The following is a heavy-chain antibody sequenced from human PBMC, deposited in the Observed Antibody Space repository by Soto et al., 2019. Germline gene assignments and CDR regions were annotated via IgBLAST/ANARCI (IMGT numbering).Heavy chain of an antibody. D-gene: IGHD4-17*01. J-gene: IGHJ4*02. CDR2: IYHSGST. CDR3: ARVSPDYGDEIDY. V-gene: IGHV4-38-2*01. CDR1: GYSISSGYY. Sequence: NPSETLSLTCAVSGYSISSGYYWGWIRQPPGKGLEWIGSIYHSGSTYYNPSLKSRVTISVDTSKNQFSLKLSSVTAADTAVYYCARVSPDYGDEIDYWGQGTLVTVSS.